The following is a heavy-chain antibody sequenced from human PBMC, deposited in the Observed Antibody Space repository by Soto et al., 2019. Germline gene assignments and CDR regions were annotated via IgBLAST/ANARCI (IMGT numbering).Heavy chain of an antibody. V-gene: IGHV4-59*01. CDR3: ARGRGDSSGYYGY. Sequence: SETLSLTCTVSGGSISSYYWSWIRQPPGKGLEWIGYIYYSGSTNYNPSLKSRVTISVDTSKNQFSLKLSSVTAADTAVYYCARGRGDSSGYYGYWGQGTLVTVSS. D-gene: IGHD3-22*01. J-gene: IGHJ4*02. CDR1: GGSISSYY. CDR2: IYYSGST.